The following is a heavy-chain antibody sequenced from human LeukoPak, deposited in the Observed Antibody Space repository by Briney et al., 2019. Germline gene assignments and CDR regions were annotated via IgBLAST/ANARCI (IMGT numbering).Heavy chain of an antibody. CDR3: VRVNTGNWYFDL. CDR2: INTDGSTT. V-gene: IGHV3-74*01. D-gene: IGHD3-10*01. J-gene: IGHJ2*01. Sequence: PGGSLRLSCAASGFTFSRYWMHWVRQAPGKGLVWVSRINTDGSTTSYADSVRGRFTISRDNAENTVYLQMNSLGAEDTALYFCVRVNTGNWYFDLWGRGTLVTVPS. CDR1: GFTFSRYW.